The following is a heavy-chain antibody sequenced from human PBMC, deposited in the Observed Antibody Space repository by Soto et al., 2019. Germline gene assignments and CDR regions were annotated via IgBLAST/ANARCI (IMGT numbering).Heavy chain of an antibody. CDR2: INHSGST. CDR3: ARDDWSTSRANFDY. V-gene: IGHV4-34*01. D-gene: IGHD2-2*01. CDR1: GGSFSGYY. J-gene: IGHJ4*02. Sequence: QVQLQQWGAGLLKPSETLSLTCAVYGGSFSGYYWSWIRQPPGKGLEWIGEINHSGSTNYNPSLKSRVTISVDTSKNQFSLKLSSVTAADTAVYYCARDDWSTSRANFDYWGQGTLVTVSS.